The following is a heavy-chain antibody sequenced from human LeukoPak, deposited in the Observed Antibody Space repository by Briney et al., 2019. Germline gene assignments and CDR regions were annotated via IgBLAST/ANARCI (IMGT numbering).Heavy chain of an antibody. D-gene: IGHD3-10*01. Sequence: PSETLSLTCAVYGGSFSGYYWSWIRQPPGKGLEWIGEINDSGNINYNPSLKSRVTISVDTSKNQFSLKLSSVTAADTAVYYCARLKLLWFGELSAYFDYWGQGTLVTVSS. CDR3: ARLKLLWFGELSAYFDY. V-gene: IGHV4-34*01. J-gene: IGHJ4*02. CDR1: GGSFSGYY. CDR2: INDSGNI.